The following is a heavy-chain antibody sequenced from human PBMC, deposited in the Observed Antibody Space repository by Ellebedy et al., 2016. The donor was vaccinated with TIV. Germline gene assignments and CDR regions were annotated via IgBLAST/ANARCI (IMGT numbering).Heavy chain of an antibody. J-gene: IGHJ5*02. CDR2: INHSGST. Sequence: SETLSLXXAVYGGSFSGYYWSWIRQPPGKGLEWIGEINHSGSTNYNPSLKSRVTISVDTSKNQFSLKLGSVTAADTAVYYCARAYYDFWSGQNWFDPWGQGTLVTVSS. V-gene: IGHV4-34*01. CDR3: ARAYYDFWSGQNWFDP. CDR1: GGSFSGYY. D-gene: IGHD3-3*01.